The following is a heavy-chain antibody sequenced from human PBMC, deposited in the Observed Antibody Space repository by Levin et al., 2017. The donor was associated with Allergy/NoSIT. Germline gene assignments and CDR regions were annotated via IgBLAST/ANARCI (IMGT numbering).Heavy chain of an antibody. CDR2: VISDGSIT. CDR1: GFTFSNYY. D-gene: IGHD2-2*01. Sequence: GGSLRLSCAASGFTFSNYYMHWVRQAPGKGLVWVSRVISDGSITDYADSVKGRFTNSRDNAGNTLYLQMNSLRAEDTAVYYCARGGCSSTSCLDNWGQGILVTVPS. CDR3: ARGGCSSTSCLDN. V-gene: IGHV3-74*01. J-gene: IGHJ4*02.